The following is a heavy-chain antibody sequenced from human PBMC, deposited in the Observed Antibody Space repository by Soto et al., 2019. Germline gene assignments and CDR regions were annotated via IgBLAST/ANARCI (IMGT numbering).Heavy chain of an antibody. CDR1: GYTFTSYG. Sequence: ASVKVSCKASGYTFTSYGISWVRQAPGQGLEWMGWISAYNGNTNYAQKLQGRVTMTTDTSTSTAYMELRSLRSDDTAVYYCARDLTGTHLYYYYGMDVWGQGTTVTV. V-gene: IGHV1-18*04. CDR3: ARDLTGTHLYYYYGMDV. D-gene: IGHD1-20*01. J-gene: IGHJ6*02. CDR2: ISAYNGNT.